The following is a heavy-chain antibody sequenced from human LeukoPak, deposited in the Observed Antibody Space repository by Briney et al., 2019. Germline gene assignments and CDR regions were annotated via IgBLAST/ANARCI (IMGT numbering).Heavy chain of an antibody. CDR1: GFTFSSYR. D-gene: IGHD2-2*01. V-gene: IGHV3-7*01. Sequence: PGGSLRLSCAASGFTFSSYRMSWVRQAPGQGLVGVANIKQDGSEKYYVDSVKGRFTISRDNAKNSLYLQMNSLRAEDMAVYYCAREVGYYYGMDVWGQGTTVTVSS. CDR2: IKQDGSEK. J-gene: IGHJ6*02. CDR3: AREVGYYYGMDV.